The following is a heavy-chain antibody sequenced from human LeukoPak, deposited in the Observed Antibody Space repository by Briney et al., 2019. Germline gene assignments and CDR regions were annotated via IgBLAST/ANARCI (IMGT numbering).Heavy chain of an antibody. D-gene: IGHD6-13*01. CDR3: ARQYIAAHAFDI. CDR1: GGSISSSSYY. J-gene: IGHJ3*02. CDR2: IYYSGST. Sequence: SETLSLTCTVSGGSISSSSYYWGWIRQPPGKGLEWIGSIYYSGSTYYNPSLKSRVTISVDTSKNQFSLKLSSVTAADTAVYYCARQYIAAHAFDIWGQGTMVTVSS. V-gene: IGHV4-39*01.